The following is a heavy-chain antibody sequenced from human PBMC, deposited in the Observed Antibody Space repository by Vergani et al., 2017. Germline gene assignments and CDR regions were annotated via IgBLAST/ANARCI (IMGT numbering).Heavy chain of an antibody. CDR1: GDSISSGVYY. J-gene: IGHJ4*02. Sequence: QVQLQESGPGLVKPSQTLSLTCSVSGDSISSGVYYWNWIRQHPGKGLAWIGHIYSTGSTHHNPSLRRRINMSVDTSKNQFSLKLNSVTAADTAIYYCARMGGYDEGDAFRIGYFDSWGPGILVTVSS. CDR3: ARMGGYDEGDAFRIGYFDS. V-gene: IGHV4-31*03. D-gene: IGHD3-22*01. CDR2: IYSTGST.